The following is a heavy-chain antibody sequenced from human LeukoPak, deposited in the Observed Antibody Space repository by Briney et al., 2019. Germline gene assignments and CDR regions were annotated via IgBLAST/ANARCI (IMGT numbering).Heavy chain of an antibody. Sequence: GRSRRLSWAAPGFTFSSYAMHWVRQAPAKGLEWVAVISYDGSNKYYADSVKGRFTISRDNSKNTLYLQMNSLRAEDTAVYYCASAMSPEFDYWGQGTLVTVSS. D-gene: IGHD2-2*01. V-gene: IGHV3-30-3*01. CDR2: ISYDGSNK. J-gene: IGHJ4*02. CDR1: GFTFSSYA. CDR3: ASAMSPEFDY.